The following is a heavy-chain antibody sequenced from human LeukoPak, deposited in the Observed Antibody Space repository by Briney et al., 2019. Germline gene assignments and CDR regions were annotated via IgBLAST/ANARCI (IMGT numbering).Heavy chain of an antibody. V-gene: IGHV3-74*01. CDR2: IFGDATGA. CDR1: GFTIGNRW. D-gene: IGHD7-27*01. CDR3: AKGGSGDFYYYYMDV. J-gene: IGHJ6*03. Sequence: SGGSLRLSCTASGFTIGNRWMHWVRQAPGRGLVWVARIFGDATGASYADSVKGRFTISRDNAKNSLYLQMNSLRLEDMALYYCAKGGSGDFYYYYMDVWGKGTTVTVSS.